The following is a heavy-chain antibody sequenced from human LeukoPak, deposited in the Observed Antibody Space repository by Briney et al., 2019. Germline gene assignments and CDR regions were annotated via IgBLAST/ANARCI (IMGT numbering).Heavy chain of an antibody. J-gene: IGHJ5*02. Sequence: GSVKVSCTASGYTFTSYAMHWVRQAPGQRLEWMGWINAGNGNTKYSHKFQGRVTITRDTSASTAYMELSSLRSEDTAVYYCARGPFDWLFGPLNWFDPWGQGTLVTVSS. CDR2: INAGNGNT. V-gene: IGHV1-3*01. CDR3: ARGPFDWLFGPLNWFDP. CDR1: GYTFTSYA. D-gene: IGHD3-9*01.